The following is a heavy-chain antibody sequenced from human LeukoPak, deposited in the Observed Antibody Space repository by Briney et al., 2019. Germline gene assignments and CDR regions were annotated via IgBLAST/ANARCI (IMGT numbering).Heavy chain of an antibody. CDR1: GFTFSSYS. D-gene: IGHD2-15*01. Sequence: PGGSLRLSCAASGFTFSSYSMNWVRQAPGMGLEWVSSISSSSTYINYADSVKGRFTISRDNAKNSLYLQMNSLRAEDTAVYYCARGKWSTRHWGQGTLVTVSS. V-gene: IGHV3-21*01. CDR3: ARGKWSTRH. J-gene: IGHJ4*02. CDR2: ISSSSTYI.